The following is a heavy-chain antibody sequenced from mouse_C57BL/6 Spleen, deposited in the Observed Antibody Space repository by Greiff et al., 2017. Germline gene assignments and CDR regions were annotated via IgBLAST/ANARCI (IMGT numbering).Heavy chain of an antibody. J-gene: IGHJ4*01. CDR3: ARPQIYYYGSSPCAMDY. D-gene: IGHD1-1*01. CDR2: INPNNGGT. CDR1: GYTFTDYY. Sequence: EVQLQQSGPELVKPGASVKISCKASGYTFTDYYMNWVKQSHGKSLEWIGDINPNNGGTSYNQKFKGKATLTVDKSSSTAYMELRSLTSEDSAVYYCARPQIYYYGSSPCAMDYWGQGTSVTVSS. V-gene: IGHV1-26*01.